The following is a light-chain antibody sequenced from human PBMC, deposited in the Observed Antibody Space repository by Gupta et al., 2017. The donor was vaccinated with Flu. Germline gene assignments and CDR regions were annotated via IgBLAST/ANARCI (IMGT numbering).Light chain of an antibody. J-gene: IGKJ1*01. CDR2: AAS. CDR1: PSNNDY. CDR3: QERYGNPQT. Sequence: SSPSAAVSDRVTITSRANPSNNDYSNWHQQNAGKAPKFLMYAASSAQSGLPSRFSSSGSATDLTLIISIRPPEDFVTYYCQERYGNPQTFGQGTKL. V-gene: IGKV1-39*01.